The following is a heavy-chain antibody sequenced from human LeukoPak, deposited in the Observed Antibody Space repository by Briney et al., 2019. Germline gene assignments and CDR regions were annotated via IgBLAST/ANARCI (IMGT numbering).Heavy chain of an antibody. J-gene: IGHJ4*02. V-gene: IGHV4-4*02. Sequence: PSGTLSLACTVSGDSINSLDLWSWVRQPPGKGLEWIGEMYLSGTTHSNPSVKSRVTISIDKSKNQFFLNLSSVTAADTAVYYCAGLVGRYSSGLYYYYFDYWGQGTLVTVSS. D-gene: IGHD3-22*01. CDR3: AGLVGRYSSGLYYYYFDY. CDR2: MYLSGTT. CDR1: GDSINSLDL.